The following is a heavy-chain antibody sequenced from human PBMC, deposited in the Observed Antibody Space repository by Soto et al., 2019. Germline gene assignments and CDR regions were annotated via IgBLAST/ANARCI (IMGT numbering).Heavy chain of an antibody. V-gene: IGHV3-21*01. J-gene: IGHJ4*02. CDR3: ARSPGGYRGLFDY. Sequence: PGGSLRLSCAASGFTFSSYSMNWVRQAPGKGLEWVSSISSSSSYIYYADSVKGRFTISRDNAKNSLYLQMNSLRAEDTAVYYCARSPGGYRGLFDYWGQGTLVTVSS. CDR1: GFTFSSYS. CDR2: ISSSSSYI. D-gene: IGHD1-26*01.